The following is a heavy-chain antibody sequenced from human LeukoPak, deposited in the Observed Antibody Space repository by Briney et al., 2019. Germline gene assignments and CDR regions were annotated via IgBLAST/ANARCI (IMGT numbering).Heavy chain of an antibody. V-gene: IGHV1-69*04. CDR2: IIPILGIA. Sequence: SVKVSCKASGGTFSSYAISWVRQAPGQGLEWMGRIIPILGIANYAQKFQGRVTITADKSTSTAYMELSSLRSEDTAVYYCARVEQPAAAPSDSFDYGGKEPLVTVPS. J-gene: IGHJ4*02. CDR3: ARVEQPAAAPSDSFDY. D-gene: IGHD6-25*01. CDR1: GGTFSSYA.